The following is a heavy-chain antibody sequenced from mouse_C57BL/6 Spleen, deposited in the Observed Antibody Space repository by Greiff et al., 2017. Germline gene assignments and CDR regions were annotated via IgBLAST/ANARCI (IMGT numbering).Heavy chain of an antibody. D-gene: IGHD1-1*01. Sequence: QVQLQQPGAELVRPGSSVKLSCKASGYTFTSYWMDWVKQRPGQGLEWIGNIYPSDSETHYNQKFKDKATLTVDKSSSTAYMQLSSLTSEDSAVYYCARENYYGSSYNWYFDVWGTGTTVTVSS. V-gene: IGHV1-61*01. CDR3: ARENYYGSSYNWYFDV. J-gene: IGHJ1*03. CDR1: GYTFTSYW. CDR2: IYPSDSET.